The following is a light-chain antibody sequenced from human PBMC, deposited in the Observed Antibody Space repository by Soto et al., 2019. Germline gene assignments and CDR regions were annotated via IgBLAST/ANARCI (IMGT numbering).Light chain of an antibody. V-gene: IGKV1-12*01. CDR3: QQANSFPIT. CDR1: QGISSW. J-gene: IGKJ5*01. CDR2: VAS. Sequence: DIQMTQSPSSVSASVGDRVTITCRASQGISSWLAWYQQKPGKAPELLIYVASSLQSGVPSRFSGSGSWSDFTLTTTTLQPEDFATYYCQQANSFPITFGQGTRLEIK.